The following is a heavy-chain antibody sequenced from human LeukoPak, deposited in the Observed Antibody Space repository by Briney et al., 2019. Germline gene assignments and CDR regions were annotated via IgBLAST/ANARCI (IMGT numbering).Heavy chain of an antibody. J-gene: IGHJ4*02. CDR1: GFTFSSYA. V-gene: IGHV3-23*01. D-gene: IGHD3-22*01. CDR2: ISGSGDNT. CDR3: AEGSYYDSSGSFYFDY. Sequence: SGGSLRLSCVVSGFTFSSYAMSWVRQAPGKGLEWVSGISGSGDNTYYADSVKGRFTISRDNSKNTLYVQMNSLGTEDTAAYYCAEGSYYDSSGSFYFDYWGQGTLVTVSS.